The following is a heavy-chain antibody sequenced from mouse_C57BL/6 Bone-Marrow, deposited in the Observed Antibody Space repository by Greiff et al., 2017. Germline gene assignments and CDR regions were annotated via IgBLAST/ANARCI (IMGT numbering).Heavy chain of an antibody. CDR3: TTEDYDGAWFAY. J-gene: IGHJ3*01. Sequence: EVQLQQSGAELVRPGASVKLSCTASGFNIKDDYMHWVKQRPEQGLEWIGWIDPENGDTEYASKFQGKATITADTSSNTAYLQLSSLTSEDTAVYYSTTEDYDGAWFAYWGQGTLVTVSA. D-gene: IGHD2-4*01. CDR2: IDPENGDT. V-gene: IGHV14-4*01. CDR1: GFNIKDDY.